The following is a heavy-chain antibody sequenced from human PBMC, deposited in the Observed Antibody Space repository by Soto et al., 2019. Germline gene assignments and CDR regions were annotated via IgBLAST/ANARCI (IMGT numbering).Heavy chain of an antibody. J-gene: IGHJ6*02. D-gene: IGHD3-16*01. CDR3: AMVDLYVTPTPQDV. CDR2: ISPYTGNT. V-gene: IGHV1-18*01. CDR1: GYIFVNYG. Sequence: ASVKLSWKASGYIFVNYGIAWVRQDTGQGLEWLGWISPYTGNTYYATKVQGRLTLTTDTSTSTAFMDMGSLTSADTAVYFCAMVDLYVTPTPQDVWGQGTTVTVSS.